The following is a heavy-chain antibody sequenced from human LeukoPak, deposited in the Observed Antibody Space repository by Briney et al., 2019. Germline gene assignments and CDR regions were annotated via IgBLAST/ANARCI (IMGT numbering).Heavy chain of an antibody. J-gene: IGHJ3*02. CDR2: IIPIFGTA. CDR1: GGTFSSYA. V-gene: IGHV1-69*13. D-gene: IGHD6-6*01. Sequence: GASVKVSCKASGGTFSSYAISWVRQAPGQGLEWMGGIIPIFGTANYAQKFQGRVTITADESTSTAYMELSSLRSEDTAVYYCARDLEYSSTPGASDIWGQGTMVTVSS. CDR3: ARDLEYSSTPGASDI.